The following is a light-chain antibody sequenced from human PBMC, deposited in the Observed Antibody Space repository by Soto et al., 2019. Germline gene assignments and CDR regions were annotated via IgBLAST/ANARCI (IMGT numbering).Light chain of an antibody. CDR2: KAS. V-gene: IGKV1-5*03. CDR1: QRISTC. Sequence: DIQMTQSPSTLSASVGDRVTITCRASQRISTCLAWYQQKPGKAPKLLIYKASSLESGVPSRFSGSGSGTEFTLTISSLQPDDFETYYCQQYNTYPLTFGGGTTVEIK. J-gene: IGKJ4*01. CDR3: QQYNTYPLT.